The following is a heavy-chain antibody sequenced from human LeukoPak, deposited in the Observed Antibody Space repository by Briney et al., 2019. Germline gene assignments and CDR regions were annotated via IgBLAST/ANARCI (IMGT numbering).Heavy chain of an antibody. CDR1: GFTFSSFW. D-gene: IGHD1-26*01. CDR2: VHKDGIST. J-gene: IGHJ3*02. CDR3: ARGGSGCFDI. V-gene: IGHV3-74*03. Sequence: SGGSLRLSCAASGFTFSSFWMHWVRQAPGKGLVWVSHVHKDGISTTYTDSVKGRFTISRDNAKNTVDLQMNSLRAEDTGVYYCARGGSGCFDIWGQGTMVTVSS.